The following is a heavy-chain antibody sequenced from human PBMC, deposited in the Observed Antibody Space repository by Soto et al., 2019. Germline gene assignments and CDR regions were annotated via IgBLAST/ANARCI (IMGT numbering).Heavy chain of an antibody. V-gene: IGHV4-39*01. CDR3: ARPGAAGSIDF. Sequence: KPSETLSLTCTVSGGSTSSNSYYGGWIRQPPGKGLEWIGSISYSGSTYYNPSLNSRVTISLDTSKSQFSLKLNSVTAADTAVYYCARPGAAGSIDFWGQGTLVTVSS. J-gene: IGHJ4*02. CDR1: GGSTSSNSYY. D-gene: IGHD6-13*01. CDR2: ISYSGST.